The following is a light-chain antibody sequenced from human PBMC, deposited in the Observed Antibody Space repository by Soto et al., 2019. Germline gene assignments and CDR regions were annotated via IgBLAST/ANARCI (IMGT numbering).Light chain of an antibody. CDR1: QSVLYSSNNKNY. CDR3: QQYYNTPLT. V-gene: IGKV4-1*01. CDR2: WAS. Sequence: DIVMTQSPDSLAGSLGERATITCKSSQSVLYSSNNKNYLAWYQQKPGQPPKLLIYWASTRESGVPDRFSGSGSGTDFTLTIRTLQAEDVAVYYCQQYYNTPLTFGPGTKVDIK. J-gene: IGKJ3*01.